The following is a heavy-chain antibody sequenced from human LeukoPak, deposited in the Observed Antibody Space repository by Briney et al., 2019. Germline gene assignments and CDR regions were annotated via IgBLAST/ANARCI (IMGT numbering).Heavy chain of an antibody. CDR1: GGSISSYY. CDR3: ARRRSSGWDPRWFDP. CDR2: IYTSGST. Sequence: SETLSLTCTVSGGSISSYYWSWIRQPAGKGLEWIGRIYTSGSTNYNPSLKSRVTISVDKSKNQFSLKLSSVTAADTAVYYCARRRSSGWDPRWFDPWGQGTLVTVSS. V-gene: IGHV4-4*07. J-gene: IGHJ5*02. D-gene: IGHD6-19*01.